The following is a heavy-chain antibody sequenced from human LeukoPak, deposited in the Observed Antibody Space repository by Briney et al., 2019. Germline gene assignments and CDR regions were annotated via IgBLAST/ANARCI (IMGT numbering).Heavy chain of an antibody. CDR1: GFTVSSNY. V-gene: IGHV3-53*01. CDR2: IYSGGST. D-gene: IGHD5-12*01. CDR3: ARDPIVAVPYYFDY. J-gene: IGHJ4*02. Sequence: PGGSLRLSCAASGFTVSSNYMSWVRQAPGKGLEWVSVIYSGGSTYYADSVRGRFTISRDNAKNSLYLHINSLRAEDTAVYFCARDPIVAVPYYFDYWGQGTLVTVSS.